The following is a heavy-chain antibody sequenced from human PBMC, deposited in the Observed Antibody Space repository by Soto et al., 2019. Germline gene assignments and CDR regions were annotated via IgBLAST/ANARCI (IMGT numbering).Heavy chain of an antibody. V-gene: IGHV6-1*01. CDR1: GDSVSTNSAA. J-gene: IGHJ4*02. CDR3: ARSIAASGRFAS. D-gene: IGHD6-13*01. CDR2: TYYRSKWFD. Sequence: QTLSLTCAISGDSVSTNSAAWNWIRQSPSRGLEWLGRTYYRSKWFDSYAVSVRSRIIINPDTSKNQFSLQLNSVTPEDTAVYYCARSIAASGRFASWGQGTLVTVSS.